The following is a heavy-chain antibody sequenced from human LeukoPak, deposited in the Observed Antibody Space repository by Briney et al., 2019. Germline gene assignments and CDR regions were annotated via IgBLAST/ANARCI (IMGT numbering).Heavy chain of an antibody. CDR3: ASGGAGIAAAP. CDR2: IYYSGST. CDR1: GGSISSYY. D-gene: IGHD6-13*01. V-gene: IGHV4-59*01. J-gene: IGHJ3*01. Sequence: MPSETLSLTCTVSGGSISSYYWSWIRQPPGKGLEWIRYIYYSGSTNYHPSLKSRVTISVDTSKNQFSLKLTSVTAADTAIYYCASGGAGIAAAPWGQGTMVTVSS.